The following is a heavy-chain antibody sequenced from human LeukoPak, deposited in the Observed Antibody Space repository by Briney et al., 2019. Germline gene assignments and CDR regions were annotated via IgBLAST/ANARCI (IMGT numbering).Heavy chain of an antibody. D-gene: IGHD1-7*01. J-gene: IGHJ4*02. CDR2: ISSSGSTI. CDR1: GFTFSSYE. V-gene: IGHV3-48*03. CDR3: ARSAKLELLDY. Sequence: GGSLRLSCAASGFTFSSYEMNWVRQAPGKGLEWVSYISSSGSTIYYADSVKGRFTISRDNAKNSLYLQMNSLRAEDTAAYYCARSAKLELLDYWGQGTLVTVSS.